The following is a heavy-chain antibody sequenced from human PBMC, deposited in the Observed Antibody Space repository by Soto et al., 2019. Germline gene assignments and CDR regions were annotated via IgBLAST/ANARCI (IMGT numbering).Heavy chain of an antibody. CDR3: ATGGSRMSAFEL. D-gene: IGHD1-26*01. CDR2: INAGNCTT. CDR1: GYTCTSYA. V-gene: IGHV1-3*01. Sequence: QVKLVQSGAEVKKPGASVRVSCKASGYTCTSYAMHWVPQAPGQRLEWMGWINAGNCTTKYAQKCQGRVTITRDTAASTAYLAPSRPRADGMAVYFCATGGSRMSAFELWCRGEVVSVSS. J-gene: IGHJ2*01.